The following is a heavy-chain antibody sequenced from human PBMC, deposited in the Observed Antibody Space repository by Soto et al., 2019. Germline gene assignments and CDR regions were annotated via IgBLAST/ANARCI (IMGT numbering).Heavy chain of an antibody. CDR2: ISSSSSTI. CDR1: GFTFSSYS. CDR3: AREAPYYGMDV. V-gene: IGHV3-48*01. J-gene: IGHJ6*02. Sequence: PGGSLRLSCAASGFTFSSYSMNWVRQAPGKGLEWVSYISSSSSTIYYADSVKGRFTISRDNSKNTLYLQMNSLRAEDTAVYYCAREAPYYGMDVWGQGTTVTVSS.